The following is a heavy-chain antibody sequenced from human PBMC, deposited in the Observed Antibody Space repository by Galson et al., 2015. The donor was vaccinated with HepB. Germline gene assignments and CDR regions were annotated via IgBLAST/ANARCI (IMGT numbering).Heavy chain of an antibody. D-gene: IGHD4-23*01. CDR3: ARGYGGNSASLDY. Sequence: SLRLSCAASGFTFSSYGMHWVRQAPGKGLEWVAVIWYDGSNRYYADSVKGRFTISRDNSKNTLYLQVNSLRAEDTAVYYCARGYGGNSASLDYWGQGTLVTVSS. V-gene: IGHV3-33*08. J-gene: IGHJ4*02. CDR2: IWYDGSNR. CDR1: GFTFSSYG.